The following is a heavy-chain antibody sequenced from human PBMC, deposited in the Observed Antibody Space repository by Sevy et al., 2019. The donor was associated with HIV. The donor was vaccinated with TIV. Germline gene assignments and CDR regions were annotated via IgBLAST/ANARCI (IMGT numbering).Heavy chain of an antibody. CDR3: ARAAANYYYAMDV. CDR2: IYYNGRT. CDR1: GDSISGYY. V-gene: IGHV4-59*01. J-gene: IGHJ6*02. Sequence: SETLSLTCTVFGDSISGYYWSWIRQSPGKGLQWIGHIYYNGRTNYDPSLKSRVTISTDTSKNQFSLKLSSVTAADTAIYYCARAAANYYYAMDVWGQGTTVTVSS.